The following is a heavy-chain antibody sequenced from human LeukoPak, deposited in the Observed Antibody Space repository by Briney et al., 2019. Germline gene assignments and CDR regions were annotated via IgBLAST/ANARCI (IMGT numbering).Heavy chain of an antibody. CDR1: RGSVITYF. V-gene: IGHV4-4*07. Sequence: ETLSLTCTVSRGSVITYFWSWIGQPAGEGLEWIGRFYTNGSTHYNPSLKTRVTLSIDKSKIHFSLKLSAVTAADTAVYYCARELTLTTGFDIWGQGTVVTVSS. CDR2: FYTNGST. D-gene: IGHD1-14*01. CDR3: ARELTLTTGFDI. J-gene: IGHJ3*02.